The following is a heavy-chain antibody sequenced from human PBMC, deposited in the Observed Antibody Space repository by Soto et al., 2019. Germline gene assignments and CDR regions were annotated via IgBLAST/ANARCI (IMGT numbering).Heavy chain of an antibody. J-gene: IGHJ4*02. CDR1: GFSLTTRALG. Sequence: QITLKQSGPTLVKPTQTLTLTCTFSGFSLTTRALGMGWIRQPPGTALACLALIYWDGDKRYSPSRNTRLTITNHTSKNQVVLTIFNTVPVDTATYYWPRFYCVGGNCLSDSWGEGTLV. V-gene: IGHV2-5*02. CDR3: PRFYCVGGNCLSDS. D-gene: IGHD2-15*01. CDR2: IYWDGDK.